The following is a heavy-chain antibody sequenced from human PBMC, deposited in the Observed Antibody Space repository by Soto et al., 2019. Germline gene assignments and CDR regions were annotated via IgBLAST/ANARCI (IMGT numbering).Heavy chain of an antibody. CDR1: GFMFSNHG. D-gene: IGHD1-1*01. V-gene: IGHV3-33*01. CDR3: VRGDNWNDEASDY. Sequence: QVQLVESGGGVVQPGRSLRLSCAASGFMFSNHGMHWVRQAPGKGLEWVAVIWSDGNNRYYADSVKGRFTISRDNSKNTVYLQMNSLRAEETAVYYCVRGDNWNDEASDYWGQGTLVTVS. J-gene: IGHJ4*02. CDR2: IWSDGNNR.